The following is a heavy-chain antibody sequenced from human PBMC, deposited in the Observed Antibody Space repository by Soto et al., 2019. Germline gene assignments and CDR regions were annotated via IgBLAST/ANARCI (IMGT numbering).Heavy chain of an antibody. Sequence: QLQLQESGSGLVKPSQTLSLTCAVSGGSISSGGYSWSWIQQPPGKGLEWIGYIYHSGSTYYNPSLKSRVTISVDRSKNQFSLKLSSVTAADTAVYYCARGYSDYDFWSGYYSRGLFDPWGQGTLVTVSS. CDR1: GGSISSGGYS. D-gene: IGHD3-3*01. CDR3: ARGYSDYDFWSGYYSRGLFDP. J-gene: IGHJ5*02. CDR2: IYHSGST. V-gene: IGHV4-30-2*01.